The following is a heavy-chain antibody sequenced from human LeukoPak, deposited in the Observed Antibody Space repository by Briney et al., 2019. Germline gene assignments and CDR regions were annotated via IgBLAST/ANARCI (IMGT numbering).Heavy chain of an antibody. CDR3: ARGGKRYCSGGSCYPGYYYYMDV. CDR2: INHSGSA. J-gene: IGHJ6*03. CDR1: GGSFSGYY. V-gene: IGHV4-34*01. D-gene: IGHD2-15*01. Sequence: LGTLSLTCAVYGGSFSGYYWGWSCQPPGKGLEWVGEINHSGSANYNPSLKSRVTISVDTSKNQFSLKLSSVTAADTAVYYCARGGKRYCSGGSCYPGYYYYMDVWGKGTTVTVSS.